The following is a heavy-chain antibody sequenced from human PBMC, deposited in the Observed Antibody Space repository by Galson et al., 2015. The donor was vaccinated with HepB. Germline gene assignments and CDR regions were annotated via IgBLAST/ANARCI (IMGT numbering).Heavy chain of an antibody. CDR2: FDPEDGET. V-gene: IGHV1-24*01. CDR1: GSTLTELS. J-gene: IGHJ3*02. D-gene: IGHD3-10*01. Sequence: SVTVSCKVSGSTLTELSMHWVRQAPGKGLEWMGGFDPEDGETTYAQKFQGRVTMTEDTSTDTAYMELSSLRSEDTAVYYCATSESSQYMVRGVMGAFDIWGQGTMVTVSS. CDR3: ATSESSQYMVRGVMGAFDI.